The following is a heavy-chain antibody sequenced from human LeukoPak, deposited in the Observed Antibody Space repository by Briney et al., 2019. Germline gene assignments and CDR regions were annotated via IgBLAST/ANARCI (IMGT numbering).Heavy chain of an antibody. Sequence: GGSLRLSCAASGFTFSSYAMHWVRQAPGKGLEWVAVISYDGSNKYYADSVKGRFTISRDNSKNTLYLQMNSLRAEDTAVYYCAKLYDFWSGRNDDYWGQGTLVTVSS. D-gene: IGHD3-3*01. CDR2: ISYDGSNK. CDR3: AKLYDFWSGRNDDY. V-gene: IGHV3-30*04. J-gene: IGHJ4*02. CDR1: GFTFSSYA.